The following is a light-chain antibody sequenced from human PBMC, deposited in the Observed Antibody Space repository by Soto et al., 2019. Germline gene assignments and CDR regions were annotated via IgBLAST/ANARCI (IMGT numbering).Light chain of an antibody. CDR3: SSFPLV. CDR1: SSDVGGYND. J-gene: IGLJ1*01. V-gene: IGLV2-14*01. Sequence: LTQPASVSRSPGQSITISCTGTSSDVGGYNDVSWYQQHPGKAPKLMIYEVSNRPSGVSNRFSGSKSGNTASLTISGLQAEDEADYYCSSFPLVFGTGTKVTVL. CDR2: EVS.